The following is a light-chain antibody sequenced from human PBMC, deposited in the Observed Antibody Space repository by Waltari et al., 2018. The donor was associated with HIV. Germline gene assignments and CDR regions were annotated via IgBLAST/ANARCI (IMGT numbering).Light chain of an antibody. CDR2: RVN. CDR1: SFNIGRNL. J-gene: IGLJ1*01. CDR3: AAWDDSLRGSYV. V-gene: IGLV1-47*01. Sequence: QSVLTQPPSASGTPGQRVTISGSGSSFNIGRNLVSWYQPPPGTAPKVLTFRVNRRPSGVPGRFSGSKSGASASLAISGLRSEDEADYYCAAWDDSLRGSYVFGPGTKVTVL.